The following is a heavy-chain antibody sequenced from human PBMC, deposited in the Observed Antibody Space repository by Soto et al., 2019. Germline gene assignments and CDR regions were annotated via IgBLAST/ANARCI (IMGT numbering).Heavy chain of an antibody. Sequence: QVQLVQSGAEVKKPGASVKVSCKASGYTFTNFGISWVRQAPGQGLEWMGWISAYNGNTNYAQNFQGRVTIHTDTSTSTAYMELRSLTSDDTAVYYWARGGTPIDYWGQGTLFTVSS. CDR3: ARGGTPIDY. CDR1: GYTFTNFG. J-gene: IGHJ4*02. V-gene: IGHV1-18*01. CDR2: ISAYNGNT. D-gene: IGHD2-15*01.